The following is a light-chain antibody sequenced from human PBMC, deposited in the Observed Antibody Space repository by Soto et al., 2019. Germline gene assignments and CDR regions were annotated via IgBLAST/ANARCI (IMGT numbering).Light chain of an antibody. V-gene: IGKV1-5*01. CDR1: QSISRG. CDR2: DAS. Sequence: DIQMTQSPSTLSASVGDRVTIACRASQSISRGLAWYRQKPGKAPKVLIWDASSLHSRVPSRFSGSGYGTEFTPTISSLQHDDFRTYYCQQYNGYSTWTFGQGTKVEIK. CDR3: QQYNGYSTWT. J-gene: IGKJ1*01.